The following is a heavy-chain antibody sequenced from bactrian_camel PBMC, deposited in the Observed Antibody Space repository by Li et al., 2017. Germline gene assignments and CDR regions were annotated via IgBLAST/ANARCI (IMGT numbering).Heavy chain of an antibody. CDR2: IYSDGST. CDR3: EAKTGGRCPIWGDLEYNY. V-gene: IGHV3S53*01. J-gene: IGHJ4*01. CDR1: GYTATRFC. Sequence: HVQLVESGGGAVQAGGSLTLSCVATGYTATRFCMGWFRQAPGKQREAVARIYSDGSTIYGESTEGRFTISRDNAKNILYLQMNSLKSEDTAMYYCEAKTGGRCPIWGDLEYNYLGQGTQVTVS. D-gene: IGHD3*01.